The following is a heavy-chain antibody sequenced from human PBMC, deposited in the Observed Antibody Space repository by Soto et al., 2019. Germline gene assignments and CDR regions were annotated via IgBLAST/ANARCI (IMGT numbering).Heavy chain of an antibody. J-gene: IGHJ4*02. Sequence: VAVISYDGSNKYYADSVKGRFTISRDNSKNTLYLQMNSLRAEDTAVYYCARDKGLYCTNGVCYGPGDYWGQGTLVTVSS. CDR3: ARDKGLYCTNGVCYGPGDY. V-gene: IGHV3-30-3*01. D-gene: IGHD2-8*01. CDR2: ISYDGSNK.